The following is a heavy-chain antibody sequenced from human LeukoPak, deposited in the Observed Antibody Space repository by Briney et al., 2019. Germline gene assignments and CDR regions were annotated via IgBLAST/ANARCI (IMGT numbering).Heavy chain of an antibody. CDR3: ARDRGYSGGRYYYYGMDV. J-gene: IGHJ6*02. CDR2: ISWNSGSI. CDR1: GFTFDDYA. D-gene: IGHD5-12*01. V-gene: IGHV3-9*01. Sequence: GRSLRLSCAASGFTFDDYAMQWVRQAPGKGLEWVSGISWNSGSIGYADSVKGRFTISRDNAKNSLYLQMNSLRAEDTAVYYCARDRGYSGGRYYYYGMDVWGQGTTVTVSS.